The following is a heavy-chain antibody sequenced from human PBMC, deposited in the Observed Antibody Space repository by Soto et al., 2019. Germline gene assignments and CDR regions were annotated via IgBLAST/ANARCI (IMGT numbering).Heavy chain of an antibody. V-gene: IGHV4-4*07. CDR2: IYTSASI. D-gene: IGHD6-19*01. J-gene: IGHJ6*02. CDR1: SADINTYS. Sequence: SETLSLTCSVSSADINTYSLTWIRQPAGKGLEWIGRIYTSASINYNPSLKGRVTLSVDTSTNQVSLRLASVTAADTVIYYCARDREAGYNFYYGMDVWGQGTTVTVYS. CDR3: ARDREAGYNFYYGMDV.